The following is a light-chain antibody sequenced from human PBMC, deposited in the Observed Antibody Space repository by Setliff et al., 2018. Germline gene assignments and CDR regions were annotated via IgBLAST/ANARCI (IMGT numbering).Light chain of an antibody. CDR3: CSHASSSPYV. J-gene: IGLJ1*01. CDR1: SSDVGGYDL. CDR2: GVS. V-gene: IGLV2-23*02. Sequence: QSALAQPASVSGSPGQSITISCTGTSSDVGGYDLVSWYQHHPGRAPKLIIYGVSERPLGASNRFSGSKSGNTASLTVSGLQAEDEADYYCCSHASSSPYVFGTGTKGTVL.